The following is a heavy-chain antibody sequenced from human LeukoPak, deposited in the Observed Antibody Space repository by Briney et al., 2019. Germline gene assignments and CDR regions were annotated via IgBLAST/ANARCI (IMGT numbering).Heavy chain of an antibody. V-gene: IGHV5-51*01. D-gene: IGHD3-22*01. CDR3: AVTYYYDSSGYLNWFDP. J-gene: IGHJ5*02. Sequence: GESLKISCKGSGYSFTSYWIGWVRQMPGKGLEWMRIIYHGDSDTRYSPSFQGQVTISADKSISTAYLQWSSLKASDTAMYYCAVTYYYDSSGYLNWFDPWGQGTLVTVSS. CDR1: GYSFTSYW. CDR2: IYHGDSDT.